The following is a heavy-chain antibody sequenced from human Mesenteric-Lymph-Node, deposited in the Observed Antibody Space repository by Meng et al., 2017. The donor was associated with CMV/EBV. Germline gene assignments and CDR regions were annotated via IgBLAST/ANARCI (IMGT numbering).Heavy chain of an antibody. CDR1: GFTFSSYG. CDR3: AKDKYYGSGNPDF. D-gene: IGHD3-10*01. V-gene: IGHV3-30*02. CDR2: IRYDGSNK. Sequence: GESLKISCAASGFTFSSYGMHWVRQAPGKGLEWVAFIRYDGSNKYYADSVKGRFTISRDNSKNTLYLQMNSLRAEDTAVYYCAKDKYYGSGNPDFWGQGTLVTVSS. J-gene: IGHJ4*02.